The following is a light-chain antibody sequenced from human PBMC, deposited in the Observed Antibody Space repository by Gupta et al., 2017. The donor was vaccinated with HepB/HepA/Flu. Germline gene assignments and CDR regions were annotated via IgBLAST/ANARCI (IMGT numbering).Light chain of an antibody. Sequence: SYEVTQPPSVSVSPGQTATISCSGHKLGNKYTSWYQQKPGQSPVLFIYENNKRPSGIPERFSGSNSGNTATLTISGTQAMDEADYYCQAWDSDSYVFATGTKATVL. CDR1: KLGNKY. CDR2: ENN. J-gene: IGLJ1*01. CDR3: QAWDSDSYV. V-gene: IGLV3-1*01.